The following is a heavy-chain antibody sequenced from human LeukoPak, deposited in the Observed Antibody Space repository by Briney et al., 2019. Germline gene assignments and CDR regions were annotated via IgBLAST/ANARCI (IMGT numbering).Heavy chain of an antibody. J-gene: IGHJ6*02. CDR1: GLTFSSYD. CDR3: ARSSGGYGMDV. D-gene: IGHD3-10*01. Sequence: GGSLRLSCAASGLTFSSYDMHWVRQATGKGLEWVSAIGTAGDAYYPGSVKGRFTISRENAKNSLYLQMNSLRAGDTAVYDCARSSGGYGMDVWGQGTTVTVSS. CDR2: IGTAGDA. V-gene: IGHV3-13*04.